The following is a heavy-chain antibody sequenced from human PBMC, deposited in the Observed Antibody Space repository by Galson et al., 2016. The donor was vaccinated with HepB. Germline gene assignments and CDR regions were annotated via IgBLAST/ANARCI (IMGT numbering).Heavy chain of an antibody. Sequence: SLRLSCAASGFTFSDWDFHWVRQAPGEGLEWVSYISSGSSAIYYADSVKGRFTISRDNAKNSLYLQMSSLKDEDTAIYFCARDGNHGYDMDYWGQGTLVTVSS. J-gene: IGHJ4*02. CDR3: ARDGNHGYDMDY. CDR1: GFTFSDWD. D-gene: IGHD1-14*01. V-gene: IGHV3-48*02. CDR2: ISSGSSAI.